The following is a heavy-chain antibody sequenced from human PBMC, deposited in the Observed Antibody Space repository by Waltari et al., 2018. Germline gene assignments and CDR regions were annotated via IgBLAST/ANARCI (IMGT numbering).Heavy chain of an antibody. V-gene: IGHV1-24*01. CDR3: ATPSPMVRGVIPSG. J-gene: IGHJ4*02. CDR1: GYTLTELS. Sequence: QVQLVQSGAEVKKPGASVKVSCKVSGYTLTELSMHWVRQAPGKGLEWMGGFDPEGGETIYAQKFQGRVTMTEDTSTDTAYMELSSLRSDDTAVYYCATPSPMVRGVIPSGWGQGTLVTVSS. CDR2: FDPEGGET. D-gene: IGHD3-10*01.